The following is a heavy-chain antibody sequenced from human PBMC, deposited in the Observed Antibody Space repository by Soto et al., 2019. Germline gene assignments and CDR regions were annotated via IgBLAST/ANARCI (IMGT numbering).Heavy chain of an antibody. D-gene: IGHD3-16*01. Sequence: EVQLVESGGGLVQPGGSLRLSCAASGFTVSSNYMSWVRQAPGKGLEWVSVVYIGGNTYYAESVEDRFTISRDNFQNMLYLQMNGLGAEDTAVYSCAGSVGGGFDYWGQGTLVTVSS. J-gene: IGHJ4*02. CDR1: GFTVSSNY. CDR3: AGSVGGGFDY. CDR2: VYIGGNT. V-gene: IGHV3-66*01.